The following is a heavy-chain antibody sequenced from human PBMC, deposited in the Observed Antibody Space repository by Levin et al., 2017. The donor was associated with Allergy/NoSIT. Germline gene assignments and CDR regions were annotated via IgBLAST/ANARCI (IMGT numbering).Heavy chain of an antibody. J-gene: IGHJ4*02. Sequence: GGSLRLSCAASGFTFSDYWMTWVHQAPGKGLECVAKIKQDGGEEYYVDSVKGRFTISRDNPKSSLYLQMNSLRAEDTAVYYCARARRTYGYYFDYWGQGILVTVSS. D-gene: IGHD3-10*01. CDR1: GFTFSDYW. CDR3: ARARRTYGYYFDY. V-gene: IGHV3-7*04. CDR2: IKQDGGEE.